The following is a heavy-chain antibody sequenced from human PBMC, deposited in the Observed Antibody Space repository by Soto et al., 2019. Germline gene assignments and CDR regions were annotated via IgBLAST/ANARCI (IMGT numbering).Heavy chain of an antibody. CDR1: GYTFTSYD. CDR3: ARERTGTTSMDV. V-gene: IGHV1-8*01. D-gene: IGHD1-1*01. Sequence: QVPLVQSGAEVKKPGASVKVSCKASGYTFTSYDINWVRQATGQGLEWMGGLNPNSGNRGYAQKLQGRVTMTRNTSISTGYIELSSLRSEDTAVYYCARERTGTTSMDVWGQGTTVTVYS. J-gene: IGHJ6*02. CDR2: LNPNSGNR.